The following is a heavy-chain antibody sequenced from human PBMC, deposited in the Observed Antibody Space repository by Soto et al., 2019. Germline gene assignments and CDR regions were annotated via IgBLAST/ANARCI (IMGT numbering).Heavy chain of an antibody. CDR3: ARNGFDP. V-gene: IGHV3-74*01. CDR1: GFTFISYW. CDR2: INADGSST. Sequence: EVQLVESGGGLVQPGGSRRLSCAASGFTFISYWRHWVRQVPGRGLVWVSRINADGSSTYYAASVKGRFTISRDNAKNTLYLQMNSLRAEDTAVYYCARNGFDPWGQGTLVTVSS. J-gene: IGHJ5*02.